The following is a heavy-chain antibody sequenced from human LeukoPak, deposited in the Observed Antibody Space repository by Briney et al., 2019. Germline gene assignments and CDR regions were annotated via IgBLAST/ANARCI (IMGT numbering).Heavy chain of an antibody. V-gene: IGHV4-61*02. CDR1: GGSAGSDNSY. D-gene: IGHD3-10*01. CDR2: IYAAGSS. CDR3: ARGYYYRT. J-gene: IGHJ4*02. Sequence: SETLSHTRTVPGGSAGSDNSYWNWIRQPAGKGLEWIERIYAAGSSTYTPSHKSRVTILVDTSKNQYSLRLSYMTAADTAVYYCARGYYYRTWGLGTLVTVSS.